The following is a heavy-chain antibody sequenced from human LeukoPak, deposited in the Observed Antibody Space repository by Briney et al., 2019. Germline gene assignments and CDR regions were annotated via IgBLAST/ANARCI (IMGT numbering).Heavy chain of an antibody. CDR2: FGISGTI. J-gene: IGHJ4*02. V-gene: IGHV3-48*01. CDR1: GFTVSTYG. D-gene: IGHD3-3*01. CDR3: AAYGFHPY. Sequence: GGSLRLSCAASGFTVSTYGINWVRQAPGEGPQWIAYFGISGTIYYADSVRGRFTISRDSAKNSLHLEMNSLGVDDTAIYYCAAYGFHPYWGQGTPVTVSS.